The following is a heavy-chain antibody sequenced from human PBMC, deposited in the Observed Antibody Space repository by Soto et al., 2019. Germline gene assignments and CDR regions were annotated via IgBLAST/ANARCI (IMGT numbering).Heavy chain of an antibody. Sequence: SETLSLTCTVSGGSISSSSYYWGWIRQPPGKGLEWIGSIYYSGSTYYNPSLKSRVTISVDTSKNQFSLKLSSVTAADTAVYYCARLRAYYYGMDVWGQGTTVTSP. CDR1: GGSISSSSYY. CDR2: IYYSGST. J-gene: IGHJ6*02. CDR3: ARLRAYYYGMDV. V-gene: IGHV4-39*01.